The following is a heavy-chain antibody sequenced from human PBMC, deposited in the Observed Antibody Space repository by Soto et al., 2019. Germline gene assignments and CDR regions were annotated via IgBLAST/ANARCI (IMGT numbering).Heavy chain of an antibody. CDR2: INAGNGNT. V-gene: IGHV1-3*01. Sequence: GASVKVSCKASGYTFTSYAMHWVRQAPGQRLEWMGWINAGNGNTKYSQKFQGRVTMTTDRSTSTAYMELRSLISDDTAVYYCARRCSGGSCHIGGYYGMDVWGQGTTVTVS. CDR1: GYTFTSYA. CDR3: ARRCSGGSCHIGGYYGMDV. J-gene: IGHJ6*02. D-gene: IGHD2-15*01.